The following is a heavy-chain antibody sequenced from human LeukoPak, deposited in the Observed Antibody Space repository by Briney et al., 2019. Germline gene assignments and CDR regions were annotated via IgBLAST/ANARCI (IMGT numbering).Heavy chain of an antibody. Sequence: GGSPRLSCAASGFTFSDHNMDWVRQAPGKGLGWVGRIRNKDKTYTTEYAASVKGRFTISRDDSKNSLYLQMNSLKTEDTAVYYCARVSPDSSGHYYFDYWGQGTLVTVSS. J-gene: IGHJ4*02. CDR2: IRNKDKTYTT. V-gene: IGHV3-72*01. D-gene: IGHD3-22*01. CDR1: GFTFSDHN. CDR3: ARVSPDSSGHYYFDY.